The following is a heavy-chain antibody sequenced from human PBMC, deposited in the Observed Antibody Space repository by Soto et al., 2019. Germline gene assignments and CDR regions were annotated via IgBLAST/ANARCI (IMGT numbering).Heavy chain of an antibody. CDR1: GFTFISSF. V-gene: IGHV3-7*03. CDR3: ARYYRGSGRYFFDY. D-gene: IGHD6-19*01. J-gene: IGHJ4*02. Sequence: GGSLRLSCVASGFTFISSFMGWIRQAPGKGLEWVANINQDGGVTYYVDSVEGRFTISRDNTKDSLYLQMNSLRGEDTATYYCARYYRGSGRYFFDYWGQGTPVTVSS. CDR2: INQDGGVT.